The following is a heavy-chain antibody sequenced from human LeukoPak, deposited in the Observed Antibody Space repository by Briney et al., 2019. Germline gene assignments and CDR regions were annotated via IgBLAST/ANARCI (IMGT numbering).Heavy chain of an antibody. CDR3: ASNGDGYNCYFDY. D-gene: IGHD5-24*01. CDR2: IYYSGST. J-gene: IGHJ4*02. Sequence: SETLSLTCTVSGASVSSDSYYWTWIRQPPGKGLEWIGYIYYSGSTNYNPSLRSPVTISLDTSRNQFSLKLSSVTAADTAVYYCASNGDGYNCYFDYWGQGTLVTVSS. CDR1: GASVSSDSYY. V-gene: IGHV4-61*01.